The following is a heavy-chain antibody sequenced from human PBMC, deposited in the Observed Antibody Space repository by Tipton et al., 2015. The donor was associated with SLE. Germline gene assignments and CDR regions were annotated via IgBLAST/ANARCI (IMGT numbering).Heavy chain of an antibody. Sequence: TLSLTCSVSGISIATDPLYWGWIRQPPGKGLEWIGSVHSGGNTFYNPSLKSRVTISMDTSKNQFFLDLDSVTAADTAVFYCARHRGQSYGYLYIDDWGQGTLVTVSS. CDR2: VHSGGNT. J-gene: IGHJ4*02. V-gene: IGHV4-39*01. CDR1: GISIATDPLY. D-gene: IGHD5-18*01. CDR3: ARHRGQSYGYLYIDD.